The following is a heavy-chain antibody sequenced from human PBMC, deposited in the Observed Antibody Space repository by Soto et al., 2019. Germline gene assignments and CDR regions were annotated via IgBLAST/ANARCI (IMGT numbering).Heavy chain of an antibody. CDR2: IGGNGVTT. J-gene: IGHJ4*02. Sequence: EVQLLDSGGGLVQPGGSLRLSCVASGFSFSTYAMSWVRQAPGKGLEWVSGIGGNGVTTHYADSVKGRFTISRDNSKNMVYLQMNSLRVEDTGVYYCAKTLYGGCDYWGRGTLVTVSS. V-gene: IGHV3-23*01. D-gene: IGHD5-12*01. CDR1: GFSFSTYA. CDR3: AKTLYGGCDY.